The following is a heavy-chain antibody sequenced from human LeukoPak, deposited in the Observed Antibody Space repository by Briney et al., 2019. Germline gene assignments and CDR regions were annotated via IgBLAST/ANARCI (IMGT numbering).Heavy chain of an antibody. Sequence: ASVKVSCKASGYTFTSFDINWVRQATGQGLEWRGWMNPNSGNTGYAQKFQGRVTMTRNTSISTAYMELSSLRSEDTAVYYCASSYDSSGYYYVWGQGTLVTVSS. V-gene: IGHV1-8*01. CDR2: MNPNSGNT. J-gene: IGHJ4*02. CDR1: GYTFTSFD. D-gene: IGHD3-22*01. CDR3: ASSYDSSGYYYV.